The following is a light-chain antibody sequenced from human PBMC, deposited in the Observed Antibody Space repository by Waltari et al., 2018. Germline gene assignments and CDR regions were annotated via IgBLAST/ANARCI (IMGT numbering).Light chain of an antibody. CDR3: CSHAGSSTFRV. Sequence: QSALTQPASVPGSPGQSLTISCNGTSSDAGTFNLCSPYQPHPGKAPKLIIYEVTRRPAGVSNRFSGSKAANTASLTISGLQAEDEADYYCCSHAGSSTFRVFGGGTKLTVL. V-gene: IGLV2-23*02. CDR2: EVT. J-gene: IGLJ3*02. CDR1: SSDAGTFNL.